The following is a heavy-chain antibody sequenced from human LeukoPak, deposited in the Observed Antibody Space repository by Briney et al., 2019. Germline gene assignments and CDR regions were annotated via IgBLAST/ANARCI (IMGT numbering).Heavy chain of an antibody. V-gene: IGHV3-7*01. D-gene: IGHD5-18*01. CDR2: IKQDGSEK. CDR3: ARDRGGYSYGDSDY. Sequence: GGPLRLSCSASGFTFSSYWMSWVRQAPGKGLEWVANIKQDGSEKYYVDSVKGRFTISRDNAKNSLYLQMNSLRAEDTAVYYCARDRGGYSYGDSDYWGQGTLVTVSS. CDR1: GFTFSSYW. J-gene: IGHJ4*02.